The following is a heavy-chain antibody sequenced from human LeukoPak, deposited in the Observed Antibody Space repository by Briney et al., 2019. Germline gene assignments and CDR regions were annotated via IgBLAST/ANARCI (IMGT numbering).Heavy chain of an antibody. V-gene: IGHV3-23*01. CDR3: AKGNYYDSSGYYYFDY. D-gene: IGHD3-22*01. CDR2: ISGSGGST. J-gene: IGHJ4*02. CDR1: GFTFSSYA. Sequence: PGGSLRLSCADSGFTFSSYAMSWVRQAPGKGLEWVSAISGSGGSTYYADSVKGRFTISRDNSKNTLYVQMNSLRAEDTAVYYCAKGNYYDSSGYYYFDYWGQGTLVTVSS.